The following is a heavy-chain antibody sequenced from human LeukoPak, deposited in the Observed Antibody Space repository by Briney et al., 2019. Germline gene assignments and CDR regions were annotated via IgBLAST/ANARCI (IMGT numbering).Heavy chain of an antibody. Sequence: ASVKVSCKASGGTFSSYAISWVRQAPGQGLEWMGRIIPILGIANYAQKFQGRVTITADKSTSTAYMELSSLRSEDTAVYYCARDRGGPGEPGEVDYWGQGTLVTVSS. CDR2: IIPILGIA. V-gene: IGHV1-69*04. CDR3: ARDRGGPGEPGEVDY. J-gene: IGHJ4*02. D-gene: IGHD3-10*01. CDR1: GGTFSSYA.